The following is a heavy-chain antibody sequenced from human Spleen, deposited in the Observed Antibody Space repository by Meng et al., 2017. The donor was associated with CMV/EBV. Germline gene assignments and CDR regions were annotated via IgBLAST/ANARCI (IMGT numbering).Heavy chain of an antibody. CDR1: GYTFTGHF. CDR3: ARTQTVGGTIYFDH. D-gene: IGHD6-19*01. J-gene: IGHJ4*02. V-gene: IGHV1-2*02. CDR2: INPNSGDT. Sequence: APGYTFTGHFIHWVRQAPGQGLEWMGLINPNSGDTKYAQNFQGRVSMTGDTSISTAYMELSSLRSDDTAVYYCARTQTVGGTIYFDHWGLGNLVTVSS.